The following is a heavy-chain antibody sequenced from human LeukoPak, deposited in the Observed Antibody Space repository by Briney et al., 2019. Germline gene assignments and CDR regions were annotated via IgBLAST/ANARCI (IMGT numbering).Heavy chain of an antibody. V-gene: IGHV1-46*01. J-gene: IGHJ6*03. D-gene: IGHD3-3*01. Sequence: ASVKVSCKASGYTFTSYYMHWVRQAPGQGLEWMGIINPSDSSTKYAQKFQGRVTITADESTSTAYMELSSLRSEDTAVYYCAGHERFLEWLPQDYYYYMDVWGKGTTVTVSS. CDR3: AGHERFLEWLPQDYYYYMDV. CDR2: INPSDSST. CDR1: GYTFTSYY.